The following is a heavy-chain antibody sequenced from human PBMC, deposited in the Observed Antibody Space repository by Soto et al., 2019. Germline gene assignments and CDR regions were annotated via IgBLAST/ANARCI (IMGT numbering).Heavy chain of an antibody. CDR3: ARCVSYYYMDV. CDR1: GGSFSGYY. J-gene: IGHJ6*03. CDR2: INHSENT. Sequence: QVQLQQWGAGLLKPSETLSVTCAVYGGSFSGYYRSCIRQSPGKGLEWIGEINHSENTNYNPSLKSRVTMSVDTSKNQFSLHLSSVTAADTAVYYCARCVSYYYMDVWDKGTTVTVSS. V-gene: IGHV4-34*01.